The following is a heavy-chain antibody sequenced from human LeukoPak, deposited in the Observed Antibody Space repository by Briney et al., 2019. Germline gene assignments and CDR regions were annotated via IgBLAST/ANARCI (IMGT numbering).Heavy chain of an antibody. CDR3: AKGYDYVWGSYPPTSAEYFQH. D-gene: IGHD3-16*02. Sequence: GGSLRLSCSASGFTFSTYWMSWVRQAPGKGLEWVSAISGSGGSTYYADSVKGRFTISRDNSKNTLYLQMNSLRAEDTAVYYCAKGYDYVWGSYPPTSAEYFQHWGQGTLVTVSS. V-gene: IGHV3-23*01. CDR1: GFTFSTYW. J-gene: IGHJ1*01. CDR2: ISGSGGST.